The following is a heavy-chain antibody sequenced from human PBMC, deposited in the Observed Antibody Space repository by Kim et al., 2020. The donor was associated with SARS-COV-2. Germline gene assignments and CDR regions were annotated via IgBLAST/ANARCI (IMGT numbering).Heavy chain of an antibody. D-gene: IGHD3-3*01. Sequence: GGSLRLSCAASGFTFSSYGMHWVRQAPGKGLEWVAVIWYDGSNKYYADSVKGRFTISRDNSKNTLYLQMNSLRAEDTAVYYCARGYYDFWSGYYGVEGYYYYGMDVWGQGTTVTVSS. CDR2: IWYDGSNK. J-gene: IGHJ6*02. CDR1: GFTFSSYG. CDR3: ARGYYDFWSGYYGVEGYYYYGMDV. V-gene: IGHV3-33*01.